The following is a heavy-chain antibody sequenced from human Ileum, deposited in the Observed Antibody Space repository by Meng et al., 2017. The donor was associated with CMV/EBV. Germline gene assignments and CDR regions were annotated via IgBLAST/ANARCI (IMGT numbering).Heavy chain of an antibody. Sequence: QNPLKEPGPTLVNPTQTLTLTCTFSGFSLTTTGVGVGWIRQPPGKALEWLAIIYWDGDRRYDPSLRSRLTIMKDTSGNQVVLKMADMDPVDTATYYCAQTSTGNIPFSYLFDYWGQGALVTVSS. CDR3: AQTSTGNIPFSYLFDY. CDR2: IYWDGDR. D-gene: IGHD3-10*01. J-gene: IGHJ4*02. CDR1: GFSLTTTGVG. V-gene: IGHV2-5*05.